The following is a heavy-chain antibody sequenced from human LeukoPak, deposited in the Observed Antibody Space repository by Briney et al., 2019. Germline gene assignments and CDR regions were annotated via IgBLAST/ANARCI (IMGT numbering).Heavy chain of an antibody. CDR2: IYYSGST. J-gene: IGHJ4*02. CDR3: ARGMDYGDYVTPYFDY. CDR1: GGSISSSGYY. V-gene: IGHV4-39*07. Sequence: SETLSLTCTVSGGSISSSGYYWGWIRQPPGTGLEWIGSIYYSGSTYYNPSLKSRVTISVDTSKNQFSLRLSSVTAADTAVYYCARGMDYGDYVTPYFDYWGQGTLVTVSS. D-gene: IGHD4-17*01.